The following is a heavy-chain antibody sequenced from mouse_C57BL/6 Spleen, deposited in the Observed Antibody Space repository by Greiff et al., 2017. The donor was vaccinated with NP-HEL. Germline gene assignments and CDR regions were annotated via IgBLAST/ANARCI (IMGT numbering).Heavy chain of an antibody. CDR3: AGSSFAY. CDR2: IDTSDSYT. J-gene: IGHJ3*01. Sequence: QVQLQQPGAELVMPGASVKLSCKASGYTFTSYWMHWVKQRPGQGLEWIGEIDTSDSYTNYNQKFKGKSTLTVDKSSSTAYMQLSSLTSEDSAVYYCAGSSFAYWGQGTLVTVSA. V-gene: IGHV1-69*01. CDR1: GYTFTSYW.